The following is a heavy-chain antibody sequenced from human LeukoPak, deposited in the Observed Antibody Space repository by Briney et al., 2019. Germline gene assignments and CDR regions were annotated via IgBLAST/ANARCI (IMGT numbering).Heavy chain of an antibody. V-gene: IGHV1-69*05. D-gene: IGHD1-26*01. Sequence: GSSVKVSCKASGGTFISYAISWVRQAPGQGLEWMGGIIPIFGTANYAQKFQGRVTITTDESTSTAYMELSSLRSEDTAVYYCARDRNIVGATTFWFDPWGQGTLVTVSS. CDR1: GGTFISYA. CDR3: ARDRNIVGATTFWFDP. J-gene: IGHJ5*02. CDR2: IIPIFGTA.